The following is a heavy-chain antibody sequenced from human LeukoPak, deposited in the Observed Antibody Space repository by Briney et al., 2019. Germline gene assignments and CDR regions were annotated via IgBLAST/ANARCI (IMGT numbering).Heavy chain of an antibody. D-gene: IGHD1-26*01. CDR3: ARLRSGSYDY. CDR1: GGSISSSSYY. Sequence: SETLSLTCTVSGGSISSSSYYWGWIRQPPGKGLEWIGSIYYSGSTYYNPPLKSRVTISVDKSKNQFSLKLSSVTAADTAVYYCARLRSGSYDYWGQGTLVTVSS. J-gene: IGHJ4*02. CDR2: IYYSGST. V-gene: IGHV4-39*07.